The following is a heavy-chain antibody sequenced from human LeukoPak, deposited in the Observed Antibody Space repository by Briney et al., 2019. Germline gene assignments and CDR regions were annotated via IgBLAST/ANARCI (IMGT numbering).Heavy chain of an antibody. Sequence: GRSLRLSCAASGFTFSSYGMHWVRQAPGKGLEWVAVIWYDGSNKYYADSVKGRFTISRDNSKNTLYLQMNSLRAEDTAVYYCAKGLAVAGREYYFDYWGQGTLVTVSS. V-gene: IGHV3-33*06. D-gene: IGHD6-19*01. CDR3: AKGLAVAGREYYFDY. CDR1: GFTFSSYG. J-gene: IGHJ4*02. CDR2: IWYDGSNK.